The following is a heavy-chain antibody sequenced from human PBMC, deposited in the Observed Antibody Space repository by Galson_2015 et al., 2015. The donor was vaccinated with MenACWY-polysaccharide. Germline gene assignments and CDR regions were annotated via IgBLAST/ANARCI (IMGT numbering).Heavy chain of an antibody. D-gene: IGHD3-10*02. CDR1: GLKFRGSG. J-gene: IGHJ3*01. V-gene: IGHV3-33*01. CDR2: IQYDGSQK. CDR3: ARGGSRIVFHAFDV. Sequence: LSCAASGLKFRGSGMHWVRQAPGKGLEWVAVIQYDGSQKQYIDSVKGRFTISRDNSKNTLYLEMNSLRAEDTALYYCARGGSRIVFHAFDVWGQGTMVIVSS.